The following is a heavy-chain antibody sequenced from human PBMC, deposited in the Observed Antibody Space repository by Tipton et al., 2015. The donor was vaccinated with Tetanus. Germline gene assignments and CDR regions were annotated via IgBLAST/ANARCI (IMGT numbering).Heavy chain of an antibody. Sequence: QSGPEVKKPGASVKVSCEASGYTFNTFGISWVRQAPGQGLEWMGGIIPIFGTTYYAQNFEGRVTITADGSTTTAYMKLSSLRSDDTAVYYCATRRYCSGGSCYLTQDFDYWGQGTMVTVST. V-gene: IGHV1-69*13. CDR2: IIPIFGTT. J-gene: IGHJ3*01. CDR1: GYTFNTFG. D-gene: IGHD2-15*01. CDR3: ATRRYCSGGSCYLTQDFDY.